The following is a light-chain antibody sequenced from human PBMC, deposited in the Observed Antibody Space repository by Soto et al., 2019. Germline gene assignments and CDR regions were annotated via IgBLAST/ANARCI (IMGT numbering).Light chain of an antibody. Sequence: EVVLTQSPGTLSLSPGERATLSCRASQSVSSSCIAWYQHKPGQAPKLLIYGAFRRATGIPGRFSGSGSGTDFTLSISSLEPEDFAVYYCQHYGRSPPWTFGQGTKVDIK. CDR1: QSVSSSC. CDR2: GAF. CDR3: QHYGRSPPWT. V-gene: IGKV3-20*01. J-gene: IGKJ1*01.